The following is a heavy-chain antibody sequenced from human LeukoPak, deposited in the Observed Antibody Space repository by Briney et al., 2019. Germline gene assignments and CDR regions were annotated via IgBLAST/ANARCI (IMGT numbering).Heavy chain of an antibody. D-gene: IGHD6-19*01. CDR3: ASQRSGWYEGSSGSYYFDY. CDR2: IKQDGSEK. CDR1: GFTFSSYW. J-gene: IGHJ4*02. V-gene: IGHV3-7*01. Sequence: GGSLRLSCAASGFTFSSYWMSWVRQAPGKGLEWVANIKQDGSEKYYVDSVKGRFTISRDNAKNSLYLQMNSLRAEDTAVFYCASQRSGWYEGSSGSYYFDYWGQGTLVTVSS.